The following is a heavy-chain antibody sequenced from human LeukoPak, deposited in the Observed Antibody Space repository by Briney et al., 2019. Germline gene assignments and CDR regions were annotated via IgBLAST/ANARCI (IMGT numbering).Heavy chain of an antibody. Sequence: GESLQISCQGSGYSFTNYWIAWVRQMPGKGLEWMGIIYPGDSDTRYSPSFQGQVTISADKSISTAYLQWSSLKASDTAMYYCARAPRDSSSWYHPPGFFDYWGQGTLVTVSS. J-gene: IGHJ4*02. CDR2: IYPGDSDT. CDR3: ARAPRDSSSWYHPPGFFDY. V-gene: IGHV5-51*01. CDR1: GYSFTNYW. D-gene: IGHD6-13*01.